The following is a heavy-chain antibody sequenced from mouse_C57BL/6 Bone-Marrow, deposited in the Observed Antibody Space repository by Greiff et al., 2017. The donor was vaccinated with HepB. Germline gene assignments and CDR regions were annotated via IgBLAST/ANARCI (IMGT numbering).Heavy chain of an antibody. CDR1: GYAFSSSW. D-gene: IGHD1-1*01. J-gene: IGHJ2*01. CDR2: IYPGDGDT. CDR3: ARSGLREYYFDY. V-gene: IGHV1-82*01. Sequence: QVQLKQSGPELVKPGASVKISCKASGYAFSSSWMNWVKQRPGKGLEWIGRIYPGDGDTNYNGKFKGKATLTADKSSSTAYMQLSSLTSEDSAVYFCARSGLREYYFDYWGQGTTLTVSS.